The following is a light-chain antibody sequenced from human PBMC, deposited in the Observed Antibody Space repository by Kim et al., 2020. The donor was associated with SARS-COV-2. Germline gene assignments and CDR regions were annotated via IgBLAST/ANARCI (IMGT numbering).Light chain of an antibody. CDR2: GAS. Sequence: SLGERATLSCRASQSVSDNLAWYQQKPGQAPRLLIYGASTRATGIPARFSGSGSGTEFTLTISSPQSEDSAVYYCQQYDDWPPWTFGQGTKVDIK. CDR3: QQYDDWPPWT. J-gene: IGKJ1*01. CDR1: QSVSDN. V-gene: IGKV3-15*01.